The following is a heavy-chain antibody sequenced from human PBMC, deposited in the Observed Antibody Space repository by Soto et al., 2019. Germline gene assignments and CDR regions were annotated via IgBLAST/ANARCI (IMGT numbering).Heavy chain of an antibody. J-gene: IGHJ4*02. CDR3: AREGYDFWSGYYTRYFDY. Sequence: GGSLRLSCAASGFTFSSYAMHWVRQAPGKGLEWVAVISYDGSNKYYADSVKGRFTISRDNSKNTLYLQMNSLRAEDTAVYYCAREGYDFWSGYYTRYFDYWGKGTLVTVSS. CDR2: ISYDGSNK. CDR1: GFTFSSYA. V-gene: IGHV3-30-3*01. D-gene: IGHD3-3*01.